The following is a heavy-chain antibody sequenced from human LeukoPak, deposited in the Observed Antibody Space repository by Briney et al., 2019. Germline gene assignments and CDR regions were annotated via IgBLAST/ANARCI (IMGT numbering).Heavy chain of an antibody. J-gene: IGHJ4*02. CDR2: ISGSGGST. CDR1: GFTFSSYG. D-gene: IGHD5-18*01. V-gene: IGHV3-23*01. CDR3: ARDDTAMVTSFDY. Sequence: GGSLRLSCAASGFTFSSYGMSWVRQAPGKGLEWVSAISGSGGSTYYADSVKGRFTISRDNSKNTLYLQMNSLRAEDTAVYYCARDDTAMVTSFDYWGQGTLVTVSS.